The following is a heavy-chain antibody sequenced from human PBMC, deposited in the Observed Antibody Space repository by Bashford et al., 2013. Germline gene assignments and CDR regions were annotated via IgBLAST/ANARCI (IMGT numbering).Heavy chain of an antibody. V-gene: IGHV4-31*03. D-gene: IGHD4-11*01. CDR2: IYYSGST. CDR3: AREWTTVTYPLYYYYYYMDS. Sequence: SSETLSLTCTVSGGSISSGGYYWSWIRQHPGKGLEWIGYIYYSGSTYYNPSLKSRVTISVDTSKNQFSLKLSSVTAADTAVYYCAREWTTVTYPLYYYYYYMDSGGKRATVTVSS. CDR1: GGSISSGGYY. J-gene: IGHJ6*03.